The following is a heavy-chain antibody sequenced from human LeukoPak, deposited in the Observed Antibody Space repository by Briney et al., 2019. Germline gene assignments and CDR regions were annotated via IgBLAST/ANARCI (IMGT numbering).Heavy chain of an antibody. CDR1: GITFSTYA. D-gene: IGHD6-19*01. V-gene: IGHV3-23*01. Sequence: GGSLRLSCAASGITFSTYAMTWVRQAPGKGLEWVSAIGGTDDNTYYADSVKGRFAISRDNSKNTLYLQMNSLRAEDTAVYYCAKGPREQWLGYFDYWGQGTLVTVSS. CDR3: AKGPREQWLGYFDY. CDR2: IGGTDDNT. J-gene: IGHJ4*02.